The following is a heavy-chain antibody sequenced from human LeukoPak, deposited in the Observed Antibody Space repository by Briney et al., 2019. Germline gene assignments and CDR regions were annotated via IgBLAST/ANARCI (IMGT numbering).Heavy chain of an antibody. CDR1: GGTFSSYA. D-gene: IGHD3/OR15-3a*01. J-gene: IGHJ4*02. V-gene: IGHV1-69*13. CDR3: ARDRWDQASTLLVGLLDY. CDR2: IIPIFGTA. Sequence: GASVTVSCTASGGTFSSYAISWVRQAPGQGLEWMGGIIPIFGTANYAQKFQGRVTITADESTSTAYMELSSLRSEDTAVYYCARDRWDQASTLLVGLLDYWGQGTLVTVSS.